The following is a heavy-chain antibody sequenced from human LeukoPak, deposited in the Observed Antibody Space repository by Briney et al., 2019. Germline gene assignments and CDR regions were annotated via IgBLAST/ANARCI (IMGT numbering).Heavy chain of an antibody. J-gene: IGHJ5*02. V-gene: IGHV4-30-4*08. D-gene: IGHD3-3*01. Sequence: PSETLSLTCIVSGGSISSGDYYWSWIRQPPGKGLEWIGYIDYSGSTYYNPSLKSRVTISVDTSKNQFSLKLSSVTAADTAVYYCARDGGNWFDPWGQGTLVTVSS. CDR1: GGSISSGDYY. CDR2: IDYSGST. CDR3: ARDGGNWFDP.